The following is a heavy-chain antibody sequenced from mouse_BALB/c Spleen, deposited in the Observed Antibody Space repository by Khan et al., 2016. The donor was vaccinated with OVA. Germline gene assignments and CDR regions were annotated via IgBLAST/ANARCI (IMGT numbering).Heavy chain of an antibody. D-gene: IGHD2-2*01. CDR1: GYTFTSYW. CDR3: VRSTMVTTEFAY. CDR2: INPSNGRS. Sequence: QVQLQQPGAELVKPGASVKLSCKASGYTFTSYWMQWVKQRPGQGLEWIGEINPSNGRSNYNENFKSKATLTVDNSSTTAHMQLSSLTSEDSAVYYCVRSTMVTTEFAYWGQGTLVTVSA. V-gene: IGHV1S81*02. J-gene: IGHJ3*01.